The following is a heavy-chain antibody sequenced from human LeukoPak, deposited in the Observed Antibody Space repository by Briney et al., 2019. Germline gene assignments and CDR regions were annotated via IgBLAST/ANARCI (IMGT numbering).Heavy chain of an antibody. CDR3: ARGTVVTPFDY. Sequence: PSETLSLTCTVSGGSISSHYWSWIRQPPGEGLEWIGYIYYSGSTNYNPSLKSRVTISVDTSKNQFSLKLSSVTAADTAVYYCARGTVVTPFDYWGQGTLVTVSS. CDR1: GGSISSHY. J-gene: IGHJ4*02. D-gene: IGHD4-23*01. CDR2: IYYSGST. V-gene: IGHV4-59*11.